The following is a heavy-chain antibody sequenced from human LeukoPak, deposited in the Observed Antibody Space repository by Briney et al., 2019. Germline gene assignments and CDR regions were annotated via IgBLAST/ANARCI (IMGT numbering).Heavy chain of an antibody. CDR3: ARKNDFEI. Sequence: SSTLCLTGSVPGGAISSDYWNWIRQSPGKGLEWIGCIYYSGRTYYNPSLKSRVTISVDMSKSQFSLRLTSVTAADTAVYYCARKNDFEIWGQGTLVTVSS. CDR2: IYYSGRT. V-gene: IGHV4-59*01. CDR1: GGAISSDY. J-gene: IGHJ3*02. D-gene: IGHD2/OR15-2a*01.